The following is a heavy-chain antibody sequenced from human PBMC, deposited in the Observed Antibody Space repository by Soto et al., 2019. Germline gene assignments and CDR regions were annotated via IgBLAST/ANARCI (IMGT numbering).Heavy chain of an antibody. CDR1: GFTFDDYT. J-gene: IGHJ4*02. CDR3: AKGLYDSSGYLAH. V-gene: IGHV3-9*01. Sequence: PGGSLRLSCAASGFTFDDYTMHWVRQAPGKGLEWVSGISWNSGSIGYADSVKGRFAISRDNAKNSLYLQMNSLRAEDTALYYCAKGLYDSSGYLAHWGQGTLVTVPQ. D-gene: IGHD3-22*01. CDR2: ISWNSGSI.